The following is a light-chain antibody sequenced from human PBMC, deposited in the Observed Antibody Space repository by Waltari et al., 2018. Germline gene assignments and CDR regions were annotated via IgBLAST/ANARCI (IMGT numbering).Light chain of an antibody. CDR1: SSDVGSYNL. J-gene: IGLJ2*01. CDR3: CSYAGSGTFVV. Sequence: QSALTQPASVSGSPGQSITISCTATSSDVGSYNLVSWYPQHPGKAPKLIIYEGSKRPSGVSKRFSGSKSGNTAALTISGLQAEDEADYYCCSYAGSGTFVVVGGGTKLTVL. CDR2: EGS. V-gene: IGLV2-23*03.